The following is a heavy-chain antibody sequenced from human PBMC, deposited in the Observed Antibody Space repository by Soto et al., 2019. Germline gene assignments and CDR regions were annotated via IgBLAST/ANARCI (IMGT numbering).Heavy chain of an antibody. CDR3: ASSSGYYYYFDY. Sequence: QVQLQESGPGLVKPSETLSLTCTVSGGSISSYYWSWIRQPPGKGLEWIGYIYYSGSTNYNPSLKRRVTISVDTSKNQFSLRLSSVTAADTAVYYCASSSGYYYYFDYWGQGTLVTVSS. J-gene: IGHJ4*02. D-gene: IGHD3-22*01. CDR2: IYYSGST. CDR1: GGSISSYY. V-gene: IGHV4-59*01.